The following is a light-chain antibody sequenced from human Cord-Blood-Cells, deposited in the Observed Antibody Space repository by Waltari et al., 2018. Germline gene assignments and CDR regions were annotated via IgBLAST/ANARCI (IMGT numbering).Light chain of an antibody. CDR1: SRDVGSYNL. CDR3: CSYAGSSAVV. Sequence: QSALTQPASVSGSPGQSITISCTGTSRDVGSYNLVSWYQQHPGKALKLMIYECGRTPGGVANRLSCSSSGNTASLTVAGLQAEDEADYYCCSYAGSSAVVFGGGTKLTVL. V-gene: IGLV2-23*01. CDR2: ECG. J-gene: IGLJ2*01.